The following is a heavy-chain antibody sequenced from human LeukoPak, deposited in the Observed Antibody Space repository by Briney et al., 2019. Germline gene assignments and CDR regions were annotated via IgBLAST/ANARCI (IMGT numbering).Heavy chain of an antibody. V-gene: IGHV4-34*01. D-gene: IGHD3-22*01. CDR1: GVSFSGYY. CDR3: ASVDSSGYYSY. CDR2: INHSGST. Sequence: SETLFLTCAVYGVSFSGYYWSWIRQPPGKGLEWIGEINHSGSTNYNPSLKSRVTISVDTSKNQFSLKLSSVTAADTAVYYCASVDSSGYYSYWGQGTLVTVSS. J-gene: IGHJ4*02.